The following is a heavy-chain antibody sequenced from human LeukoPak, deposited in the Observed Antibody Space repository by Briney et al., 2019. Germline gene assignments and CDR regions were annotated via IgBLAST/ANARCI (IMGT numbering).Heavy chain of an antibody. CDR1: GFTFSSYS. J-gene: IGHJ4*02. Sequence: GGSLRLSCAASGFTFSSYSMNWVRQAPGKGLEWVSYISSSSSTIYYADSVKGRFTISRDNAKNSLYLQMNSLRAEDTAVYYCARVAKWLVDYWGQGTLVTVSS. D-gene: IGHD5-12*01. V-gene: IGHV3-48*01. CDR3: ARVAKWLVDY. CDR2: ISSSSSTI.